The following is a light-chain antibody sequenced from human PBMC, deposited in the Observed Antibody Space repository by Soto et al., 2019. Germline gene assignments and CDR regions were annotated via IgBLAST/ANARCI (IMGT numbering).Light chain of an antibody. CDR1: HDIKKY. V-gene: IGKV1-33*01. CDR2: DAS. CDR3: QQFDDLPLT. Sequence: IQMTQSPSCLSASVGDRVTITCQASHDIKKYLNWYQQKAHKVPKLLIHDASTLATGVPSRFTGSGSGTDFTLTINSLQPEDVATYYCQQFDDLPLTFGGGTKVDIK. J-gene: IGKJ4*01.